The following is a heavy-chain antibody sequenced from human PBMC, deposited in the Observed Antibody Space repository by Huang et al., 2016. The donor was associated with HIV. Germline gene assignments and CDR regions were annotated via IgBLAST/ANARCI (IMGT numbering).Heavy chain of an antibody. CDR2: VKTRPDGGTT. V-gene: IGHV3-15*01. Sequence: EGQLVESGGGLVKPGESRTLSCTASGFSLSNAWMSWVRQAPGKGLEWVGRVKTRPDGGTTDYGAPVKGRFTISRDDPRNTLYLQMNSLKTEDTGVYYCTTAGFRSGDFWGQGTLVTVSS. D-gene: IGHD3-3*01. J-gene: IGHJ4*02. CDR1: GFSLSNAW. CDR3: TTAGFRSGDF.